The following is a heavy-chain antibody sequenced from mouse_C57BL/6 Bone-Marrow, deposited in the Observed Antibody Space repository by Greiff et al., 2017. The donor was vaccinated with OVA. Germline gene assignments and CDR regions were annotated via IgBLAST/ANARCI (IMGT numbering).Heavy chain of an antibody. D-gene: IGHD2-5*01. CDR2: ISGGGGNT. CDR3: ARGGYYSNSFAY. V-gene: IGHV5-9*01. Sequence: EVKLMESGGGLVKPGGSLKLSCAASGFTFSSYTMSWVRQTPEKRLEWVATISGGGGNTYYPDSVKGRFTISRDNAKNTLYLQMSSLRSEDTALYYCARGGYYSNSFAYWGQGTLVTVSA. CDR1: GFTFSSYT. J-gene: IGHJ3*01.